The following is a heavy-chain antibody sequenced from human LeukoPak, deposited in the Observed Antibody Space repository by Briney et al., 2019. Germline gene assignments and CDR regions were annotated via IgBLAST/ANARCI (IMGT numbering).Heavy chain of an antibody. J-gene: IGHJ3*01. CDR1: GFTFSGFW. D-gene: IGHD6-6*01. CDR3: ARSSYSSSSSV. Sequence: GGSLRLSCAVSGFTFSGFWTSWSRQAPGKGLEWVASINSDGSEGYYADVVKGRFTISRDNAKNSLYLQINSLRAEDTAVYYCARSSYSSSSSVWGQGTMVTVSS. CDR2: INSDGSEG. V-gene: IGHV3-7*03.